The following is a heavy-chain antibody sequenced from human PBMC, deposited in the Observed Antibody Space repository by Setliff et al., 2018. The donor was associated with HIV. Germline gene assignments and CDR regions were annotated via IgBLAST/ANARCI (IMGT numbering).Heavy chain of an antibody. CDR1: GGSISSSNYY. D-gene: IGHD5-18*01. CDR3: AGVNTAMARNYYYMDV. CDR2: IYYSGNT. Sequence: PSETLSLTCTVSGGSISSSNYYWDWIRQSPGKGLEWIGNIYYSGNTDYNPSLKSRVTISVDTSKNQFFLKVTSVTAADTAVYYCAGVNTAMARNYYYMDVWGKGTKVTVSS. V-gene: IGHV4-39*01. J-gene: IGHJ6*03.